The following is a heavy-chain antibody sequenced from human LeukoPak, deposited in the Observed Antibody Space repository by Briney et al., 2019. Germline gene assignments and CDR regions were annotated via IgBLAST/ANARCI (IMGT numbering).Heavy chain of an antibody. Sequence: SETLSLTCAVYGGSFSGYYWSWIRQPPGKGLEWIGEINHSGSTNYNPSLKSRVTISVDTSKNQLSLKLSSVTAADTAVYYCARVGYCSSTSCYPATNWFDPWGQGTLVTVSS. CDR1: GGSFSGYY. J-gene: IGHJ5*02. CDR3: ARVGYCSSTSCYPATNWFDP. V-gene: IGHV4-34*01. CDR2: INHSGST. D-gene: IGHD2-2*01.